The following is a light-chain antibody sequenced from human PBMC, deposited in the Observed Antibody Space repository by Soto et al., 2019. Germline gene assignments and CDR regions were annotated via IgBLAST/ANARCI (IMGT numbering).Light chain of an antibody. V-gene: IGLV3-21*04. CDR3: QLWDSSSDHVV. CDR1: SIGSQT. Sequence: SYELTQPPSVSVAPGKTARITCGGHSIGSQTVHWYQQKPGQAPVVVIYYDSDRPSGIPERFSGSNSGNTATLTISRVEVGDEADYYCQLWDSSSDHVVFGGGTKLTVL. CDR2: YDS. J-gene: IGLJ2*01.